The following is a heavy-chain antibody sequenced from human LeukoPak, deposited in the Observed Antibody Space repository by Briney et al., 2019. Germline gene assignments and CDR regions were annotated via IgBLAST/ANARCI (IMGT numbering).Heavy chain of an antibody. J-gene: IGHJ3*02. Sequence: GASVKVSCKASGYTFTSYDINWVRQATGQGLEWMGWMNPNSGNTGYAQNFQGRVTMTRNTSISTAYMELSSLRSEDTAVYYCAIAARGSSWSRDAFDIWGQGTMVTVSS. CDR2: MNPNSGNT. D-gene: IGHD6-13*01. V-gene: IGHV1-8*02. CDR3: AIAARGSSWSRDAFDI. CDR1: GYTFTSYD.